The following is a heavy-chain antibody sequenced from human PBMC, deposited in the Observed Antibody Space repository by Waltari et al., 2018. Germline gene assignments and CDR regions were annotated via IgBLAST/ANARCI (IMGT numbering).Heavy chain of an antibody. V-gene: IGHV1-2*02. Sequence: QVQLVQSGAEVKKPGASVKVSCKASGYTFTGCYMHWVRQAPGQGLEWMGWINPTTGGTNYAQKFQGRVTMTRNTPISTAYMELSSLLSEYTAVYYCARGPLQQPGYYYGMAVWGQGTTVTVSS. CDR1: GYTFTGCY. J-gene: IGHJ6*02. CDR2: INPTTGGT. CDR3: ARGPLQQPGYYYGMAV. D-gene: IGHD6-13*01.